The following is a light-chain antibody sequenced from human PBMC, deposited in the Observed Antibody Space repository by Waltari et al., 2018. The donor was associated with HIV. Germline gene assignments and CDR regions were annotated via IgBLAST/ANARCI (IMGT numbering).Light chain of an antibody. J-gene: IGLJ3*02. CDR2: EVS. CDR3: SSYAGSSWV. V-gene: IGLV2-8*01. Sequence: QSALTQPPSASGSPGQSVTISCSGTSSDVGGYNYVSWYQQHPGKAPKLMIYEVSKRPSGVPECFAGSKSGNTASLTVSGLQAEDEADYYCSSYAGSSWVFGGGTKLTVL. CDR1: SSDVGGYNY.